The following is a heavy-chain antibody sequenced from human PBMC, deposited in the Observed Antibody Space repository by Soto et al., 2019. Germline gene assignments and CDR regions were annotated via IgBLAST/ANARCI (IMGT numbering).Heavy chain of an antibody. CDR3: VSRITIFGVVTH. D-gene: IGHD3-3*01. CDR2: IYYSGST. V-gene: IGHV4-39*01. J-gene: IGHJ4*02. Sequence: QLQLQESGPGLVKPSETLSLTCTVSGGSISSSSYYWGWIRQPPGKGLEWIGSIYYSGSTYYNPSLKSRVTISVDTSKNQFSLKLSSVTAADTAVYYCVSRITIFGVVTHWGQGTLVTVSS. CDR1: GGSISSSSYY.